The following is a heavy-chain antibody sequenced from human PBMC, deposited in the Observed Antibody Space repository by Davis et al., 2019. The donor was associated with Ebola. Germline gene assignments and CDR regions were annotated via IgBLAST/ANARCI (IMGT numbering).Heavy chain of an antibody. CDR1: GFTFSSYW. D-gene: IGHD6-13*01. V-gene: IGHV3-7*03. J-gene: IGHJ4*02. CDR2: VNQDGTEK. Sequence: GESLKISCATSGFTFSSYWMSWVRQAPGKGLEWVASVNQDGTEKYNVDSVKGRFTISRGNAKNSLYLQMSSLRVEDTAVYYCTRDRSAAGWGQGTLVTVSS. CDR3: TRDRSAAG.